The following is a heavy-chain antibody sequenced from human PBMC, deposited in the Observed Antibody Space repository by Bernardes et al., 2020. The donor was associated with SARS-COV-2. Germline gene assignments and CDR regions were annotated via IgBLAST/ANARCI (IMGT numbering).Heavy chain of an antibody. CDR3: VRGPSDGHGRFEY. CDR1: GFTFSSYW. V-gene: IGHV3-74*01. J-gene: IGHJ4*02. Sequence: GGSLRLSCAASGFTFSSYWMHWVRQSPGKGLVWVSRIYSDGRTTTYADSVKGRFTISRDNGKNTLFLQMNSLRAEDTALYYCVRGPSDGHGRFEYWGQGALVIVSS. CDR2: IYSDGRTT.